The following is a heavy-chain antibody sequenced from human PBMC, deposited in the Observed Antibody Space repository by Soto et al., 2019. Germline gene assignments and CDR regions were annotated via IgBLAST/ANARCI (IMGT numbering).Heavy chain of an antibody. J-gene: IGHJ4*02. CDR1: GGSISSYY. CDR2: IYYSGST. Sequence: PSETLSLTCTVSGGSISSYYWSWIRQPPGKGLEWIGYIYYSGSTNYNPSLKSRVTISVDTSKNQFSLKLSSVTAADTAVYYCAGGHGDYNYFDYWGQGTLVTVSS. V-gene: IGHV4-59*13. CDR3: AGGHGDYNYFDY. D-gene: IGHD4-17*01.